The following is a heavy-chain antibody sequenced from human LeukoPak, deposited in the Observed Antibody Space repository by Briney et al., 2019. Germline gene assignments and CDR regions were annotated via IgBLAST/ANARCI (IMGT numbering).Heavy chain of an antibody. D-gene: IGHD5/OR15-5a*01. CDR3: ARDSGGASGVSFDY. CDR2: IYYSGST. Sequence: SETLSLTCTVSGGSISSSSYYWGWIRQPPGKGLEWIGSIYYSGSTYYNPSLKSRVTISVDTSKNQFSLKLSSVTAADTAVCYCARDSGGASGVSFDYWGQGTLVTVSS. CDR1: GGSISSSSYY. J-gene: IGHJ4*02. V-gene: IGHV4-39*07.